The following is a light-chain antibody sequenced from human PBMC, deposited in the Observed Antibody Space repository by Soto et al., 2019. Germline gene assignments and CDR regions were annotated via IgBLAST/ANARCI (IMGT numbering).Light chain of an antibody. V-gene: IGLV2-14*01. CDR1: SSDVGGYDY. CDR3: TSSTRSDIGV. Sequence: QSVLTQPASVSGSPGQSITISCTGTSSDVGGYDYVSWYQQHPGKAPKLIIYDVSNRPSGVSNRFSGSKSGNTASLTISGLQAEDEADYYCTSSTRSDIGVFGGGTKLTVL. CDR2: DVS. J-gene: IGLJ3*02.